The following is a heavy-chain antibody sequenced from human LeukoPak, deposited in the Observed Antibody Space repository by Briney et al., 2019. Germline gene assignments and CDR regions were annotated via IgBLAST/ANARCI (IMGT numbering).Heavy chain of an antibody. D-gene: IGHD2-15*01. Sequence: GGSLRLSCAASGFTFSTYAMSWVCQAPGKGLEWVSGISGSGGNTNYADSVKGRFTISRDNSKNTLSLQMSSLRVEDTAVYYCARDRSCTGGSCYMDVWGRGTTVTVSS. CDR2: ISGSGGNT. J-gene: IGHJ6*03. CDR1: GFTFSTYA. V-gene: IGHV3-23*01. CDR3: ARDRSCTGGSCYMDV.